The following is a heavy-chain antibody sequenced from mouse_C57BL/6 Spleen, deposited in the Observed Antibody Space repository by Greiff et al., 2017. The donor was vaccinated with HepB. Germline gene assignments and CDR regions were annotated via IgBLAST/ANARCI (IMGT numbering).Heavy chain of an antibody. CDR3: ARDSIDY. CDR1: GFTFSSYA. J-gene: IGHJ3*01. Sequence: EVKLMESGGGLVKPGGSLKLSCAASGFTFSSYAMSWVRQTPEKRLEWVATISDGGSYTYYPDNVKGRFTISRDNAKNNLYLQMSHLKSEDTAMYYCARDSIDYWGQGTLVTVSA. CDR2: ISDGGSYT. V-gene: IGHV5-4*01.